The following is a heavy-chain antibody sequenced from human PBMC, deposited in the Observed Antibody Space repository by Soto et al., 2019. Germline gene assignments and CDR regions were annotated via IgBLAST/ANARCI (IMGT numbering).Heavy chain of an antibody. D-gene: IGHD3-3*01. J-gene: IGHJ5*02. CDR3: TTDREATIFGVVIQYDP. CDR1: GFTFSNAW. V-gene: IGHV3-15*07. Sequence: EVQLVESGGGLVKPGGSLRLSCAASGFTFSNAWMNWVRQAPGKGLEWVGRIKSKTDGGTTDYAAPVKGRFTISRDDSNNTLYLQMNSLKTEDTAVYYCTTDREATIFGVVIQYDPWGQGTLVTVSS. CDR2: IKSKTDGGTT.